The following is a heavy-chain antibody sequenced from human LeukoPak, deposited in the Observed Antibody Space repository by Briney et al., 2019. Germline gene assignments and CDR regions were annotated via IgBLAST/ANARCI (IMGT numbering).Heavy chain of an antibody. Sequence: GRSLRLSCSASGFTFNSYGMHWVRQAPGKGLEWVAIISYDGNNEDYADSVKGRFTISRDNSKNTLYLQMNSLRAEDTAVYYCTRERGGYSGYEDYWGQGTLVTVSS. CDR1: GFTFNSYG. CDR2: ISYDGNNE. CDR3: TRERGGYSGYEDY. J-gene: IGHJ4*02. V-gene: IGHV3-30*03. D-gene: IGHD5-12*01.